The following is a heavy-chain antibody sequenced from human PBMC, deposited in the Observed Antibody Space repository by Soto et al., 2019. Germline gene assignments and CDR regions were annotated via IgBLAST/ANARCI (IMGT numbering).Heavy chain of an antibody. V-gene: IGHV1-69*08. J-gene: IGHJ6*03. CDR3: ARDSGDYYYMAV. Sequence: QVQLVQSGAEVKKPGSSVKVSCKASGGTFSSYTISWVRQAPGQGIEWMGRIIPILGIANYAQKFQGRVTITADKATSTAYMELSSLRSEDTAVYYCARDSGDYYYMAVWGKGTTGTVSS. CDR1: GGTFSSYT. CDR2: IIPILGIA.